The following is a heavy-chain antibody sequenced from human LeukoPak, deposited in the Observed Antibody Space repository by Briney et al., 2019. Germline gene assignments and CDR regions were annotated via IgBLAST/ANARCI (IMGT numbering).Heavy chain of an antibody. V-gene: IGHV1-46*01. CDR1: GYTFTSYG. J-gene: IGHJ6*03. Sequence: ASVKVSCKASGYTFTSYGISWVRQAAGQGLEGMGIINPSGGSTSYAQKFQGRVTMTRDTSTSTVYMELSSLRSEDTAVYYCARDSKVPDFWSGYIYYYYYMDVWGKGTTVTVSS. CDR2: INPSGGST. D-gene: IGHD3-3*01. CDR3: ARDSKVPDFWSGYIYYYYYMDV.